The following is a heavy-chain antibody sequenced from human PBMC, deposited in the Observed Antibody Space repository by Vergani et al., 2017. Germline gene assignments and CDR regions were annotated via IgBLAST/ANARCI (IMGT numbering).Heavy chain of an antibody. D-gene: IGHD5-12*01. Sequence: EVQLLDSGGGLVQPGGSLRLSCEASGFIFPGYAMSWVRQAPGKGLEWVSSVSGSSATPYYADSVKGRFIISRDNSKNTLHLQMNSLRADDTAVYYCTKGSREYTGYCFDYGGQGTLATVSS. CDR3: TKGSREYTGYCFDY. J-gene: IGHJ4*02. CDR1: GFIFPGYA. V-gene: IGHV3-23*01. CDR2: VSGSSATP.